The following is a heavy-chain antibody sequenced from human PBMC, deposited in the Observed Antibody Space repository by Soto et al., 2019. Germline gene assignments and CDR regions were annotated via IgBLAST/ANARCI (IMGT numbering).Heavy chain of an antibody. CDR1: GFTLSDYH. D-gene: IGHD3-16*01. J-gene: IGHJ5*02. CDR3: AKGAALGS. CDR2: ISSGGDAI. V-gene: IGHV3-11*01. Sequence: QAQLVESGGGLVKPGGSLRLSCAASGFTLSDYHMNWIRQAPGKGLEWLSYISSGGDAIFYADSVKGRFTISKANAQNTLYLQISGLRGEDTALYYCAKGAALGSWGQGTLVTVSS.